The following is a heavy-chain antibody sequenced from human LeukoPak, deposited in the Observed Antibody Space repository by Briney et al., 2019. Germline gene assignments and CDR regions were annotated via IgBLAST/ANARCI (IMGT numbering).Heavy chain of an antibody. Sequence: GGSLRLSCAASGFTFSSYWMSWVRQAPGKGLEWVANIKQDESEKYYVDSVKGRFTISRDNAKNSLYLQMNSLRAEDTAVYYCARAHYYDSGGLAGYWGQGTLVTVSS. V-gene: IGHV3-7*01. CDR2: IKQDESEK. D-gene: IGHD3-22*01. J-gene: IGHJ4*02. CDR3: ARAHYYDSGGLAGY. CDR1: GFTFSSYW.